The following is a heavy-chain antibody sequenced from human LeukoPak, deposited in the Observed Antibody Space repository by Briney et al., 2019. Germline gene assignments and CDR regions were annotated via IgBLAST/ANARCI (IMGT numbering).Heavy chain of an antibody. J-gene: IGHJ6*02. D-gene: IGHD6-13*01. Sequence: SETLSLTCTASGGSISTSRYYWGWVRQPPGKGLEWIGSIYYSGITYYNPSLKSRVTISVDTSKNQFSLKLSSVTAADTAVYYCARAIAPYGMDVWGQGTTVTVSS. CDR3: ARAIAPYGMDV. V-gene: IGHV4-39*07. CDR1: GGSISTSRYY. CDR2: IYYSGIT.